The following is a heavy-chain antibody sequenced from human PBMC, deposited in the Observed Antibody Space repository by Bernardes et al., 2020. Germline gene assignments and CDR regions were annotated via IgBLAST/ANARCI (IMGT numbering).Heavy chain of an antibody. V-gene: IGHV3-48*03. CDR3: ARDSPPYNWNYNYYYMDV. J-gene: IGHJ6*03. CDR1: GFTFSTYE. D-gene: IGHD1-20*01. CDR2: ITSGGNTR. Sequence: SLRLSCTASGFTFSTYEMNWVRQAPGKGLEWVSFITSGGNTRYYADSVKGRFTISRDNAANSLYLQMDNLRAEDTAVYYCARDSPPYNWNYNYYYMDVWGKGTAVTVSS.